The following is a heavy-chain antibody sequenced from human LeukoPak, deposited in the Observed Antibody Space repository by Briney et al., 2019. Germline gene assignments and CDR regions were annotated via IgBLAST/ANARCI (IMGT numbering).Heavy chain of an antibody. Sequence: PSETLSLTCAVYGGSFSGYYWSWIRQPPGKGLEWIGEINHSGSTNYNPSLRSRVTISVDTSKNQFSLKLSSVTAADTAVYYCARGRYNWKYWGQGTLVTVPS. CDR2: INHSGST. CDR1: GGSFSGYY. J-gene: IGHJ4*02. CDR3: ARGRYNWKY. D-gene: IGHD1-1*01. V-gene: IGHV4-34*01.